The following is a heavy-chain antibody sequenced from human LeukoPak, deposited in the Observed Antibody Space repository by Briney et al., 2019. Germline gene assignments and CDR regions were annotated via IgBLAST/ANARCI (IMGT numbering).Heavy chain of an antibody. V-gene: IGHV3-64D*09. CDR1: GFTFSSYW. D-gene: IGHD5-12*01. Sequence: GGSLRLSCAASGFTFSSYWMHWVRQAPGKGLEYVSAISSNGGSTYYADSVKGRFTISRDNSKNTLYLQMSSLRAEDTAVYYCVKDSDIVATNPDYWGQGTLVTVSS. J-gene: IGHJ4*02. CDR3: VKDSDIVATNPDY. CDR2: ISSNGGST.